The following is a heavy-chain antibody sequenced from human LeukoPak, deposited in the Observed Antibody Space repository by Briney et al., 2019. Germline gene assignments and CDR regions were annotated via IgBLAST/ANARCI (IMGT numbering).Heavy chain of an antibody. CDR3: ARGRRDTIFGVVIPFDY. D-gene: IGHD3-3*01. J-gene: IGHJ4*02. CDR1: GYTFTSYY. CDR2: INPSGGST. Sequence: ASVKVSCKASGYTFTSYYMHWVRQAPGQGLEWMGIINPSGGSTSYAQKFQGRVTMTRDTSTSTVYTELSSLRSEDTAVYYCARGRRDTIFGVVIPFDYWGQGTLVTVSS. V-gene: IGHV1-46*01.